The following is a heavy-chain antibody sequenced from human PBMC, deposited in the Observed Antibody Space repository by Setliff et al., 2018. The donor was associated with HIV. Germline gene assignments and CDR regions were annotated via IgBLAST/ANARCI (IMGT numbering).Heavy chain of an antibody. Sequence: ASVKVSCKTFGYRFTDFYVNWVRQAPGQGLEWMGWINPKSGATKNAQKFQGRVTMTRDTSISTAYMELSRLRSDATAVYYCANKRDYGSGPRVLYYYMDVWGKGTTVTVS. D-gene: IGHD3-10*01. J-gene: IGHJ6*03. V-gene: IGHV1-2*02. CDR2: INPKSGAT. CDR3: ANKRDYGSGPRVLYYYMDV. CDR1: GYRFTDFY.